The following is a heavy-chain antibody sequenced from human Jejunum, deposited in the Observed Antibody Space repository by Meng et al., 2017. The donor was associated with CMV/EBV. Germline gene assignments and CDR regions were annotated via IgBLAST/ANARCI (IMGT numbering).Heavy chain of an antibody. CDR3: ARDPTRYGSGSYYLDN. V-gene: IGHV3-30*04. J-gene: IGHJ1*01. Sequence: SFNSYPMHWVRQAPGKGPEWVAVISYDGSDKHYTDAVEGRFTVSRDNAKNSLYLHMNSLRAEDTALYYCARDPTRYGSGSYYLDNWGQGTLVTVSS. CDR1: SFNSYP. CDR2: ISYDGSDK. D-gene: IGHD3-10*01.